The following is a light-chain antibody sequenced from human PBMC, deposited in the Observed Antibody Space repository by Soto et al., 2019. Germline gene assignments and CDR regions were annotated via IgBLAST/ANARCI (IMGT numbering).Light chain of an antibody. CDR3: QQYGDWPLT. V-gene: IGKV3-15*01. J-gene: IGKJ4*01. CDR2: GVS. CDR1: QSVRSTY. Sequence: EIVMSQSPVTLSVSEGERATLTCRASQSVRSTYLAWYQQKPGQAPRLLIFGVSNRAAGIPARFSGSGSGTEFTLTISSLQSEDFAVYYCQQYGDWPLTFGGGTKVDIK.